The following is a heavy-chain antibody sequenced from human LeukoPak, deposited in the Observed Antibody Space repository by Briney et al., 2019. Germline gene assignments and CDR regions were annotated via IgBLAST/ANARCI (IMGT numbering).Heavy chain of an antibody. D-gene: IGHD3-16*02. Sequence: GGSLRLSCAASGFTFSSYEMNWVRQAPGKGLEWVSYISSSGSTIYYADSVKGRFTIFRDNAKNSLYLQMNSLRAEDTAVYYCARDSLPYDYVWGSYRFFDPRGQGTLVTVSS. CDR1: GFTFSSYE. V-gene: IGHV3-48*03. CDR2: ISSSGSTI. CDR3: ARDSLPYDYVWGSYRFFDP. J-gene: IGHJ5*02.